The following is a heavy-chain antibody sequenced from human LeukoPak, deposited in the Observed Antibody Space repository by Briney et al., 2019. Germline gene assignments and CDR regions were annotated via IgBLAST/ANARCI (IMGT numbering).Heavy chain of an antibody. CDR1: GFTFSTYS. CDR3: ARTDMNGGSYYNFDS. D-gene: IGHD1-26*01. CDR2: ISSSGTI. V-gene: IGHV3-48*02. Sequence: PGESLRLSCAASGFTFSTYSMNWVRQAPGKGLEWVSYISSSGTIFYADSVKGRFTISRDNAKNSLYLQMNSLRDEDTAVYYCARTDMNGGSYYNFDSWGQGTLVTVSS. J-gene: IGHJ4*02.